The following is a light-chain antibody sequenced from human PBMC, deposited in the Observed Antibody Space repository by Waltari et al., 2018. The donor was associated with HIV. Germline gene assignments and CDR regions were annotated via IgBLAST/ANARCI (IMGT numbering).Light chain of an antibody. CDR2: EVT. V-gene: IGLV2-23*02. CDR3: CSYAGSRGVV. Sequence: QSALTQPASVSGSPGQSITISCTGTSSDVGSYNLVSWYQHHPHKAPQVVIYEVTKRPSGVSNRFSGSKSVNTASLTISGLQAEDESDYYCCSYAGSRGVVFGGGTKLTVL. CDR1: SSDVGSYNL. J-gene: IGLJ2*01.